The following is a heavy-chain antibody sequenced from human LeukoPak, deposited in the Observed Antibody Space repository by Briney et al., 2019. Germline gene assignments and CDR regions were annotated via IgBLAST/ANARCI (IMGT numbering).Heavy chain of an antibody. D-gene: IGHD3-10*01. CDR1: GGSISGYY. CDR3: ARGVKSTGTKGYYFDY. V-gene: IGHV4-59*01. CDR2: IYYSGST. Sequence: SETLSLTCTVSGGSISGYYWSWVRAPPGKGVECFGYIYYSGSTNYNPSLKSRVTISVDTSKNQFSLKLSSVTAADTAVYYCARGVKSTGTKGYYFDYWGQGTLVTVSS. J-gene: IGHJ4*02.